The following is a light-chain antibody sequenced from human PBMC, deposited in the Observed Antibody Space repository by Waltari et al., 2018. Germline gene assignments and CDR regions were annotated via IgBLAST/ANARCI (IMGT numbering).Light chain of an antibody. J-gene: IGLJ3*02. CDR3: QAYDHSLNGWV. V-gene: IGLV1-40*01. CDR2: ENT. Sequence: QSVLTQPPSVSGAPGQRVTISCTGGSSNIGAGFDAHWYQQFPGTAPKLLVHENTHRPSGVPDRFPGSRPGTSASLAITGLQAEDEADYYCQAYDHSLNGWVFGEGTKLTVL. CDR1: SSNIGAGFD.